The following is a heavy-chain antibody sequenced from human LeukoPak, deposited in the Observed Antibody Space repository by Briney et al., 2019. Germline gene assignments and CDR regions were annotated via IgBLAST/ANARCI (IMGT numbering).Heavy chain of an antibody. D-gene: IGHD3-22*01. CDR2: INTNTGNP. CDR1: GYTFTSYA. J-gene: IGHJ3*02. Sequence: ASVKVSCKASGYTFTSYAMNWVRQAPGQGLEWMGWINTNTGNPTYAQGFTGRFVFSLDTSVSTAYLQISSLKAEDTAVYYCASAYYYDSSGYPILDAFDIWGQGTMVTVSS. V-gene: IGHV7-4-1*02. CDR3: ASAYYYDSSGYPILDAFDI.